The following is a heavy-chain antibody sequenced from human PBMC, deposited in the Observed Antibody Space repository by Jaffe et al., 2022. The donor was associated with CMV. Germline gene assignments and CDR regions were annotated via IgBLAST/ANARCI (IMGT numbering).Heavy chain of an antibody. V-gene: IGHV3-7*03. D-gene: IGHD2-15*01. CDR2: IKQDGSEK. J-gene: IGHJ4*02. CDR1: GFTFSSYW. Sequence: EVQLVESGGGLVQPGGSLRLSCAASGFTFSSYWMSWVRQAPGKGLEWVANIKQDGSEKYYVDSVKGRFTISRDNAKNSLYLQMNSLRAEDTAVYYCARELHTRYCSGGSCHLYYFDYWGQGTLVTVSS. CDR3: ARELHTRYCSGGSCHLYYFDY.